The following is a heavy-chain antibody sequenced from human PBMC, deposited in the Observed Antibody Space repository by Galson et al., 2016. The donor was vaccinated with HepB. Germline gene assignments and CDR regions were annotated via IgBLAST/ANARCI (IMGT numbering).Heavy chain of an antibody. V-gene: IGHV4-39*01. J-gene: IGHJ5*02. Sequence: SETLSLTCTVSGASINNSNYYWGWIRQPPGKGLEWIANLYYSGGTYYNPSLKRRVTISADTSKKQFSLKLTSVTAADTAMYYCARLPWSGWSPSWFDPWGQGTQVTVSS. CDR1: GASINNSNYY. CDR2: LYYSGGT. D-gene: IGHD6-19*01. CDR3: ARLPWSGWSPSWFDP.